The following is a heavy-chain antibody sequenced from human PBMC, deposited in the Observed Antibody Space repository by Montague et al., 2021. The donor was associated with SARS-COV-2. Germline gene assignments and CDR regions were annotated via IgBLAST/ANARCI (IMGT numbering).Heavy chain of an antibody. CDR3: ARWGLNNAFDI. Sequence: SETLSLTCSVSGDSISRSHYFWAWIRQPTGMGREWIGSIYFTGKTYYXXSLKSRVTISIDTSKNHFSLRLSSVTAADSAVFYCARWGLNNAFDIWGLGTMITISS. CDR1: GDSISRSHYF. D-gene: IGHD1/OR15-1a*01. CDR2: IYFTGKT. V-gene: IGHV4-39*02. J-gene: IGHJ3*02.